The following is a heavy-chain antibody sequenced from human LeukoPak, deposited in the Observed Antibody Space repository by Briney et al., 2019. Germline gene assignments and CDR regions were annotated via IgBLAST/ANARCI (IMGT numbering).Heavy chain of an antibody. CDR3: AKDFSLGSHNWFDP. Sequence: PGGSLRLSCAASGFTFSSSAMSWDRQAPGKGLEWVSAISGSGGNTYYADSVKGRFTISRDNSKNTLYLQMNSLRAEDTALYYCAKDFSLGSHNWFDPWGQGTLDTVSS. D-gene: IGHD3-10*01. CDR1: GFTFSSSA. J-gene: IGHJ5*02. CDR2: ISGSGGNT. V-gene: IGHV3-23*01.